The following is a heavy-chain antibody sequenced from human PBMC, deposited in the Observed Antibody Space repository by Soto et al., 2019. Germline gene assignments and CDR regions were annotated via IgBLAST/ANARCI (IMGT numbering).Heavy chain of an antibody. CDR2: IWYDGSNK. CDR1: GFTFSSYG. V-gene: IGHV3-33*01. J-gene: IGHJ4*02. D-gene: IGHD4-17*01. Sequence: GGSLRLSCAASGFTFSSYGMHWVRQAPGKGLEWVAVIWYDGSNKYYADSVKGRFTISRDNSKNTLYLQMNSLRAEDTAVYYCARVRDYGDYVPFDYWGQGTLVTVSS. CDR3: ARVRDYGDYVPFDY.